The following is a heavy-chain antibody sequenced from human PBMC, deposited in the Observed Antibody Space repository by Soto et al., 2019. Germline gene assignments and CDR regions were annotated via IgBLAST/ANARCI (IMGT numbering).Heavy chain of an antibody. CDR2: ISAFNGDT. J-gene: IGHJ4*02. D-gene: IGHD6-25*01. CDR3: TREAGWQRMVPYD. CDR1: GGLFSSYA. V-gene: IGHV1-18*01. Sequence: QEQLVQSGAEVKKPGSSVKVSCKASGGLFSSYAISWVRQVPGQGLEWLGWISAFNGDTQYAQTMKGRLTVTTETSTTSVHMELRRLTPADTAVYYCTREAGWQRMVPYDWGQGTLVTVS.